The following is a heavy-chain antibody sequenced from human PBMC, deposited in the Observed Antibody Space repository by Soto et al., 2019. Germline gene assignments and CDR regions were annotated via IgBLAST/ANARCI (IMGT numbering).Heavy chain of an antibody. D-gene: IGHD6-25*01. CDR1: GYTFTAYY. Sequence: QVQLVQSGADVKKPGASMKVSCKASGYTFTAYYIHWVRQAPGQGLEWMGWINRNSGATKYSQKFQGRVTMTSDTPIMTVDTEVSRVKSDETAIYSGERAGIAAAGSGEDAMDVWGQGTTVTVSS. CDR3: ERAGIAAAGSGEDAMDV. J-gene: IGHJ6*02. V-gene: IGHV1-2*02. CDR2: INRNSGAT.